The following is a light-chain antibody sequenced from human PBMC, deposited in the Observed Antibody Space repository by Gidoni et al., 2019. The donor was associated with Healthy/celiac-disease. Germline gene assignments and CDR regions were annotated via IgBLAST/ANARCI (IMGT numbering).Light chain of an antibody. CDR2: KAS. V-gene: IGKV1-5*03. J-gene: IGKJ2*01. CDR1: QSISSW. Sequence: DIQKTKSPSTLSSSVGDRVTITCRASQSISSWLAWYQQKPGKAPNLLIYKASSLASGVPTRFSGSGSGTEFTLTISSLQPDDFATYYCQQYSSYSYTFGQGTKLEIK. CDR3: QQYSSYSYT.